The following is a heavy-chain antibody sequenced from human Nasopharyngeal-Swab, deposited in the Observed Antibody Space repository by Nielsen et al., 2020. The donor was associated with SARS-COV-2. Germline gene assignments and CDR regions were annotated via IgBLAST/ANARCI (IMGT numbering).Heavy chain of an antibody. V-gene: IGHV3-11*04. CDR2: ISSSGSTI. CDR1: GFTFSDYY. Sequence: GESLKISCAASGFTFSDYYMSWIRQAPGKGLEWVSYISSSGSTIYYADSVKGRFTISRDNAKNSLYLQMNSLRAEDTAVYYCARGGDIVMVVAATDYWGQGTLVTVSS. D-gene: IGHD2-15*01. J-gene: IGHJ4*02. CDR3: ARGGDIVMVVAATDY.